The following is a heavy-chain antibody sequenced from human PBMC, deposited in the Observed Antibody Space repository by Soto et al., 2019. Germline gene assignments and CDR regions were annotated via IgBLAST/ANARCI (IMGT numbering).Heavy chain of an antibody. CDR1: GFTLTTYW. CDR2: INIDGSST. Sequence: GGSLRLSCAASGFTLTTYWMHWVRQAPGKGLVWVSSINIDGSSTNYADSVKGRFTIFRDNAKNTLYLQMNSLSAEDTVVYYCARDLTGLVFDYWGQGTLVTVSS. CDR3: ARDLTGLVFDY. D-gene: IGHD3-16*01. J-gene: IGHJ4*02. V-gene: IGHV3-74*01.